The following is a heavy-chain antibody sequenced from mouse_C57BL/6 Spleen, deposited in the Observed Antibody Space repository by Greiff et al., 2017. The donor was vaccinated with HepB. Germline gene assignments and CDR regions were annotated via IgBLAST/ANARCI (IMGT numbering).Heavy chain of an antibody. CDR2: ISDGGSYT. V-gene: IGHV5-4*01. D-gene: IGHD1-3*01. Sequence: EVQGVESGGGLVKPGGSLKLSCAASGFTFSSYAMSWVRQTPEKRLEWVATISDGGSYTYYPDNVKGRFTISRDNAKNNLYLQMSHLKSEDTAMYYCARTELRAMDYWGQGTSVTVSS. CDR3: ARTELRAMDY. CDR1: GFTFSSYA. J-gene: IGHJ4*01.